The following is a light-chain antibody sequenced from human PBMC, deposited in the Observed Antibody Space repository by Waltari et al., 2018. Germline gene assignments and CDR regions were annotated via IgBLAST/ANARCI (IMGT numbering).Light chain of an antibody. J-gene: IGLJ3*02. CDR3: CSYTTSSTWV. CDR2: GVS. Sequence: QSALTEPPSVSGSRGQSVTISCTRTSSEFGAYNYVSWYQQHPGKAPKLMIYGVSNRPSGVSDRFSGSKSGKTASLTISGLQAEDEADYYCCSYTTSSTWVFGGGTRLTVL. CDR1: SSEFGAYNY. V-gene: IGLV2-14*01.